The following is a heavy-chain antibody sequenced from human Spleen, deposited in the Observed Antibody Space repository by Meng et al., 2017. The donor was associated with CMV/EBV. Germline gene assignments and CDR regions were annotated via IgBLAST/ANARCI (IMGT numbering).Heavy chain of an antibody. V-gene: IGHV3-30*04. CDR1: GFTLSSYP. J-gene: IGHJ4*02. Sequence: GESLKISCAASGFTLSSYPMHWVRQAPGKGLEWVAFISFDGKDKFYAGSVKGRFTISRDNSKNRLYLQMDSLRSDDSAVYYCARGQPAFWGQGTLVTVSS. CDR2: ISFDGKDK. D-gene: IGHD2-2*01. CDR3: ARGQPAF.